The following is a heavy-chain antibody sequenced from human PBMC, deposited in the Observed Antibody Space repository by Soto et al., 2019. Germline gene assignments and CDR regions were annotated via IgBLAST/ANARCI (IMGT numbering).Heavy chain of an antibody. Sequence: QITLKESGPTLVKPTQTLTLTCTFSGLSLSTSGVGVGWIRQPPGKALEWLGFIYWDADKRYSPSLKSRLTITKDTSKSQVVLTMTNMDPVDTATYYCAHVFTSLAPFDSWGQGTLVTVSA. J-gene: IGHJ4*02. D-gene: IGHD3-10*02. CDR1: GLSLSTSGVG. CDR2: IYWDADK. V-gene: IGHV2-5*02. CDR3: AHVFTSLAPFDS.